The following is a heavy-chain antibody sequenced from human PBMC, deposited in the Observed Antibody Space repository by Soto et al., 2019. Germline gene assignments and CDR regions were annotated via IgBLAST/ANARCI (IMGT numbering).Heavy chain of an antibody. CDR1: GCTFSDHY. Sequence: EVQLVESGGDVVQPGGSLRLSCAASGCTFSDHYMDWVLQAPGKGLEWIARSRNRANSYTIEYAASVKGRFTISRDDLKGSLYLQMTSLKSEDAAVYYCSSHPGSGPLHFEHWGQ. V-gene: IGHV3-72*01. CDR3: SSHPGSGPLHFEH. CDR2: SRNRANSYTI. D-gene: IGHD1-26*01. J-gene: IGHJ1*01.